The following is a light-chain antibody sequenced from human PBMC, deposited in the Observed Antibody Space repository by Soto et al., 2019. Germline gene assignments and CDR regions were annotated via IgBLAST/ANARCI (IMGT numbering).Light chain of an antibody. V-gene: IGKV3-15*01. Sequence: LTQSRATLSVSPGERATLSCRASQSVNNNLAWYQQKLGQAPRVLIYGASTRATGIPARFTGSGSGTEFILTITSLQSEDSAGYCCQEDTARPCTFAQGTKV. J-gene: IGKJ1*01. CDR2: GAS. CDR1: QSVNNN. CDR3: QEDTARPCT.